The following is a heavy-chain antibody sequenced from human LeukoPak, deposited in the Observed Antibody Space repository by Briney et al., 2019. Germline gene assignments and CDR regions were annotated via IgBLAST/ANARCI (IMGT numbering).Heavy chain of an antibody. CDR3: ARDAGKTRLDY. Sequence: PGGSLRLSCAASGFSFSSYGIHWVRQAPGKGLEWLAFIWSGGTNQYYADSVKGRFTISRDNSKNMVYLQVSSLRVEDTAVYYCARDAGKTRLDYWGQGTLVTVSS. J-gene: IGHJ4*02. D-gene: IGHD3-10*01. CDR2: IWSGGTNQ. V-gene: IGHV3-33*08. CDR1: GFSFSSYG.